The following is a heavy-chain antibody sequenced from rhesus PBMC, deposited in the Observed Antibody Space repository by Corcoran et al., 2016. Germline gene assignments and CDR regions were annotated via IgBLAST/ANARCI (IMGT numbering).Heavy chain of an antibody. CDR3: ARGAGGNRFDV. J-gene: IGHJ5-1*01. CDR1: GDSFSGYY. Sequence: QVQLQELGPGLVKPSETLSLTCAVSGDSFSGYYWGWIRQPPGKGLEWIGYISGVNGSTDYNPTLKSRVTISTDTSKNQFSLKLTSVTAADTAVYYCARGAGGNRFDVWGPGVLVTVSS. V-gene: IGHV4-165*01. D-gene: IGHD3-9*01. CDR2: ISGVNGST.